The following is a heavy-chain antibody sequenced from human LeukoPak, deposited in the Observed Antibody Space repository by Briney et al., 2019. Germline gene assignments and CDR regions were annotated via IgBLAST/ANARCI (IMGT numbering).Heavy chain of an antibody. CDR2: IYHSGST. CDR1: GYSISSGYY. V-gene: IGHV4-38-2*02. Sequence: NPSETLSLTCTVSGYSISSGYYWGWIRQPPGKGLEWIGSIYHSGSTYYNPSLKSRVTISVDTSKNQFSLKLSSVTAADTAVYYCARDGRYCSGGSCPPGFYFDYWGQGTLVTVSS. J-gene: IGHJ4*02. CDR3: ARDGRYCSGGSCPPGFYFDY. D-gene: IGHD2-15*01.